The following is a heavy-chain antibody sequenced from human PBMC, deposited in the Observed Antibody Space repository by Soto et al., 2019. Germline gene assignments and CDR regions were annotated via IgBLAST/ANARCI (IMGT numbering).Heavy chain of an antibody. D-gene: IGHD3-16*01. Sequence: SETLSLTCVVSSYVIESGHYWGWVRQPPGKGLEWVGSIYDSGTTYYNPSLRSRVTISADTSKNQFSLSLTSVTAADTAVYYCARSPQSYTPGRSPFDYWGPGTMVTVSS. V-gene: IGHV4-38-2*01. CDR2: IYDSGTT. CDR3: ARSPQSYTPGRSPFDY. CDR1: SYVIESGHY. J-gene: IGHJ4*03.